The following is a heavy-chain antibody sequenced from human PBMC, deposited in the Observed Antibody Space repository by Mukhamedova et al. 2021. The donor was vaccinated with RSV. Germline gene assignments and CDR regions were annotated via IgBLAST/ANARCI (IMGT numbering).Heavy chain of an antibody. D-gene: IGHD1-7*01. CDR2: IYHSGST. CDR3: AREKISRITGTYYGMDV. Sequence: EWIGYIYHSGSTNYNPSLKSRVTISVDTSKNQFSLKLSSVTAADTAVYYCAREKISRITGTYYGMDVWGQGTTVTVSS. V-gene: IGHV4-59*01. J-gene: IGHJ6*02.